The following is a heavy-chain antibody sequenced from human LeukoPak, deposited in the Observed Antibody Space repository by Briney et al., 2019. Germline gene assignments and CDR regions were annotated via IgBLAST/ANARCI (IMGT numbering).Heavy chain of an antibody. V-gene: IGHV6-1*01. CDR2: TYYMSKWNT. CDR3: ARKAPKKGWFDP. J-gene: IGHJ5*02. Sequence: SQTLSLTCAISGDSVSSNSAAWNWIRQSPSRSLEWLGRTYYMSKWNTQYAVSVESRIIINPDTSKNQFSLKLSSVTAADTAVYYCARKAPKKGWFDPWGQGTLVTVSS. CDR1: GDSVSSNSAA.